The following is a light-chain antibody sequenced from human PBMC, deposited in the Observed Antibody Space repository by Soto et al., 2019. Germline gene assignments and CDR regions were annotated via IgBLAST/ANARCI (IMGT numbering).Light chain of an antibody. CDR1: QSISSSF. CDR3: QLYGSSLVT. V-gene: IGKV3-20*01. Sequence: EIVVTQSPGTLSLSPGERAALSCRASQSISSSFLAWYQHKPGQAPRLLIHGASSRATGIPDRFSGSGSGTDFTLTISRLDPEDFAVYYCQLYGSSLVTFGQGTKVDIK. CDR2: GAS. J-gene: IGKJ2*01.